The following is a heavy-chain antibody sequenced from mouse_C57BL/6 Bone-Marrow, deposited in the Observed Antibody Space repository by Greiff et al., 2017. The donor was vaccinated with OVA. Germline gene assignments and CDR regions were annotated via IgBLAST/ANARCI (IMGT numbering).Heavy chain of an antibody. V-gene: IGHV5-17*01. Sequence: EVKLVESGGGLVKPGGSLKLSCAASGFTFSDYGMHWVRQAPEKGLEWVAYISSGSSTIYYADTVKGRFTISRDNANNTLFLQMTSLRSDDTAMYYCARTTVVAFDYWGQGTTLTVSS. J-gene: IGHJ2*01. D-gene: IGHD1-1*01. CDR1: GFTFSDYG. CDR2: ISSGSSTI. CDR3: ARTTVVAFDY.